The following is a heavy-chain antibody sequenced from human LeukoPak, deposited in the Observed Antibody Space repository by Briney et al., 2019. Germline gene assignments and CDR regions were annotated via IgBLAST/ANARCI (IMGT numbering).Heavy chain of an antibody. CDR1: GFTFGGFG. J-gene: IGHJ4*02. CDR2: IWYDGSKK. Sequence: GGSLTLSCAASGFTFGGFGMHWVRQAPGKGLEWVAVIWYDGSKKYYEDSVKGRFTISRDNSKNTLYLQMNSLRVEDTAVYYCVRGSFGVDYWGQGTLVTVSS. D-gene: IGHD3-10*01. V-gene: IGHV3-33*01. CDR3: VRGSFGVDY.